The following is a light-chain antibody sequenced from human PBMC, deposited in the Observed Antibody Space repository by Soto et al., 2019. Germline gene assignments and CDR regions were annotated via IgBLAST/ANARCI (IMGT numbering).Light chain of an antibody. CDR1: SSNIGNNY. V-gene: IGLV1-51*01. Sequence: QSVLTQPPSVSAAPGQRGTISCSGGSSNIGNNYVSWYQQLPGTAPKLLIYDNNKRPSGIPDRFSGSKSGASATLGITGLQTGDEADYYCATWDTSLSAGVFGGGTKVTVL. CDR3: ATWDTSLSAGV. J-gene: IGLJ2*01. CDR2: DNN.